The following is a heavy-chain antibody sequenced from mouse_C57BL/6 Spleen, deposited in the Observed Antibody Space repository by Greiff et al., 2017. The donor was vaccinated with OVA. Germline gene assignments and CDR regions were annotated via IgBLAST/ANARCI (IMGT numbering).Heavy chain of an antibody. D-gene: IGHD1-1*01. V-gene: IGHV2-2*01. Sequence: QVQLKESGPGLVQPSQSLSITCTVSGFSLTSYGVHWVRQSPGKGLEWLGVIWSGGSTDYNAAFISRLSISKDNSKSQVFFKMNSLQADDTAIYYCARNPYYYGSRSPYYAMDYWGQGTSVTVSS. CDR3: ARNPYYYGSRSPYYAMDY. CDR1: GFSLTSYG. J-gene: IGHJ4*01. CDR2: IWSGGST.